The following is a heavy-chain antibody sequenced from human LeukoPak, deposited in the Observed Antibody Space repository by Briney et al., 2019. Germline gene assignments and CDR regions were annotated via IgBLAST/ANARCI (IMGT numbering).Heavy chain of an antibody. CDR1: GGSFSGYY. D-gene: IGHD4-17*01. CDR2: IYYSGST. Sequence: SETLSLTCAVYGGSFSGYYWSWIRQPPGKGLEWIGFIYYSGSTYYNPSLKSRVTISVDTSKNQFSLKLTSVTAADTAVYFCVRDLRGYGDYIDYWGQGTLVTVSS. J-gene: IGHJ4*02. CDR3: VRDLRGYGDYIDY. V-gene: IGHV4-34*11.